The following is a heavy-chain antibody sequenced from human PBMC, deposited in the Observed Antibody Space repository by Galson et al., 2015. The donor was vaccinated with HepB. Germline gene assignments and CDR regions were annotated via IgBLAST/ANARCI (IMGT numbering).Heavy chain of an antibody. J-gene: IGHJ1*01. CDR1: GGSFSGYY. D-gene: IGHD1-26*01. V-gene: IGHV4-34*01. CDR3: ARANRWAYFQH. CDR2: INHSGST. Sequence: SETLSLTCAVYGGSFSGYYWSWIRQPPGKGLEWIGEINHSGSTNYNPSLKSRVTISVDTSKNQFSLKLSSVTAADTAVYYCARANRWAYFQHWGQGTLVTVSS.